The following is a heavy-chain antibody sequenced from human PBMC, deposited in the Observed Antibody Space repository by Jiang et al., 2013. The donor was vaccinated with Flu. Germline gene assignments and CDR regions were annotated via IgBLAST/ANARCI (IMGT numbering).Heavy chain of an antibody. CDR2: IVVGSGNT. V-gene: IGHV1-58*01. CDR3: AAGPQNHSSSSHPDPYYYYYYGMDA. Sequence: EVKKPGTSVKASCKASGFTFTSSAVQWVRQARGQRLEWIGWIVVGSGNTNYAQKFQERVTITRDMSTSTAYMELSSLRSEDTAVYYCAAGPQNHSSSSHPDPYYYYYYGMDAWGQGTTVTVSS. D-gene: IGHD6-6*01. CDR1: GFTFTSSA. J-gene: IGHJ6*02.